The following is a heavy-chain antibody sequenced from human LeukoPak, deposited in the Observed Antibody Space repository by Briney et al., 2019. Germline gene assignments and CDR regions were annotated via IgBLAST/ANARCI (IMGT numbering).Heavy chain of an antibody. J-gene: IGHJ2*01. D-gene: IGHD6-19*01. CDR1: GGSISSYY. V-gene: IGHV4-59*01. CDR2: IYYSGST. CDR3: ARESSGWSGWYFDP. Sequence: PSETLSLTCTVSGGSISSYYWSWIRQPPGKGLEWIGYIYYSGSTNYNPSLKSRVTISVDTSKNQFSLKLSSVTAADTAVYYCARESSGWSGWYFDPWGRGTLVTVSS.